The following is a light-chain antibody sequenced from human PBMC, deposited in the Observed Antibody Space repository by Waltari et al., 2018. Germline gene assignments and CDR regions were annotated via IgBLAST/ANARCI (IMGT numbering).Light chain of an antibody. CDR3: QQYNSYSLLS. Sequence: DIQLTQSPSTLSASVGDRFTITCRASQSISKWLAWSQQKPGKAPKLLIYKASTLESGVPSRFSGSGSGTEFTLTISSLQPDDFATYYCQQYNSYSLLSFGGGTKVEIE. CDR2: KAS. CDR1: QSISKW. J-gene: IGKJ4*01. V-gene: IGKV1-5*03.